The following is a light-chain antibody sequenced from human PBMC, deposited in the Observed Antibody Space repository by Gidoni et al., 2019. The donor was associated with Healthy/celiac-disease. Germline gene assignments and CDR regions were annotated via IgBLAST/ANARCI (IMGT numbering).Light chain of an antibody. CDR1: PSVSSSY. CDR2: GAS. Sequence: IVLTPSPGTLSLFPGERATLSCRASPSVSSSYLAWYQQKPGQAPRLLINGASCRATGIPDRLSSGRAGTDFTLTISSRVPDDDAVYYCQQYGSTQGRTFGGGTKVEIK. V-gene: IGKV3-20*01. CDR3: QQYGSTQGRT. J-gene: IGKJ4*01.